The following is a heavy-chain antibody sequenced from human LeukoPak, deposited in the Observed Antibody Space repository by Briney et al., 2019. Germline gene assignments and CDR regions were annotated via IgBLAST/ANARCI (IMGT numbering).Heavy chain of an antibody. Sequence: SETLSLTCTVSGGSISSSSYYWGWIRQPPGKGLEWIGSIYYSGSTYYNPSLKSRVTISVDTSKNQFSLKLSSVTAADTAVYYCAGSHRRWFDPWGQGTLVTVSS. CDR1: GGSISSSSYY. CDR2: IYYSGST. V-gene: IGHV4-39*07. CDR3: AGSHRRWFDP. J-gene: IGHJ5*02.